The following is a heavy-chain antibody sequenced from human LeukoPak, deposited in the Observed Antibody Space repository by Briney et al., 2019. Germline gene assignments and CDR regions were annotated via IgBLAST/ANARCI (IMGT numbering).Heavy chain of an antibody. D-gene: IGHD6-19*01. J-gene: IGHJ4*02. CDR1: GGSISSQY. V-gene: IGHV4-59*11. CDR3: ARGGWYQEY. Sequence: TPSETLSLTCTVAGGSISSQYWNWIRQPPGKGLEWIGHIYDSGSTKFNPSLKSRVTMSLDTSKKQFSLKLSYVTAADTAVYYCARGGWYQEYWGQGTLVTVSS. CDR2: IYDSGST.